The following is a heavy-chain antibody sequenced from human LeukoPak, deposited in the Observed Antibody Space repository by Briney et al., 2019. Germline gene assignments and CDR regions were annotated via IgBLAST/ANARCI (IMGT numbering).Heavy chain of an antibody. V-gene: IGHV3-23*01. J-gene: IGHJ4*02. D-gene: IGHD3-10*01. CDR2: ITSSGNTP. CDR1: GFTFSSYS. Sequence: GGSLRLSCAASGFTFSSYSMNWVRQAPGEGLEWVSSITSSGNTPYYADSGKGRFTISRDNSKNTLYLQMNNLRAEDTAVYYCAKDRPNYYGSGAYYKRNGDFWGQGTLVTVSS. CDR3: AKDRPNYYGSGAYYKRNGDF.